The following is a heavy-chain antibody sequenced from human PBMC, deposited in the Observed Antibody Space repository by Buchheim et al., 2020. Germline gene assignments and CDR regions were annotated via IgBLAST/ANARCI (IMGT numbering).Heavy chain of an antibody. CDR3: ARFRFTWNDYYYYYGMDV. V-gene: IGHV3-48*03. CDR2: ISTSGSTI. Sequence: EVQLVESGGGLVQPGGSLRLSCAASGFTFTNYEMNWVRQAPGKGLEWISYISTSGSTIHYADSMRGRFTISRDNAKNSLHLQMNSLRAEDTAVYYCARFRFTWNDYYYYYGMDVWGQGTT. CDR1: GFTFTNYE. J-gene: IGHJ6*02. D-gene: IGHD1-1*01.